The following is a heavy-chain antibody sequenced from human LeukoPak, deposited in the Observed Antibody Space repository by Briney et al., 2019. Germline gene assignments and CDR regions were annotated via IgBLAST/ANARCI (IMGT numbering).Heavy chain of an antibody. D-gene: IGHD3-22*01. CDR3: TTDHPSYDSGPKEAFGI. V-gene: IGHV3-15*01. CDR2: IKSKTDGGTT. J-gene: IGHJ3*02. CDR1: GFTFGNAW. Sequence: GGSLRLSCVASGFTFGNAWMSWVRQAPGKGLEWVGRIKSKTDGGTTDYAAPVKGRFTISRDDSKNTLYLQMNSLKTEDTAVYYCTTDHPSYDSGPKEAFGIWGQGTMVTVSS.